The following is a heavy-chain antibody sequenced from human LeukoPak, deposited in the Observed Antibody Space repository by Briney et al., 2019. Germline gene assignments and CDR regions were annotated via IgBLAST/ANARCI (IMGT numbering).Heavy chain of an antibody. CDR2: ISAYNGNT. V-gene: IGHV1-18*01. D-gene: IGHD3-16*02. CDR3: ARGSPRDDYVWGSYRYTWRVEAFDI. J-gene: IGHJ3*02. Sequence: GASVKLSCKASGYTFTSYSISWVRQAPGQGLEWMGWISAYNGNTNYAQKLQGRVTMTTDTSTSTAYMELRSLRSDDTAVYYCARGSPRDDYVWGSYRYTWRVEAFDIWGQGTMVTVSS. CDR1: GYTFTSYS.